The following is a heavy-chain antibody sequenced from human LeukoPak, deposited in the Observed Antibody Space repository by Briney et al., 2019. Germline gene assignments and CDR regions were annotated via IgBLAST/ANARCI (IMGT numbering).Heavy chain of an antibody. CDR1: GFTFSSYR. CDR3: ARDTGSCSGGGCSLAYVDY. Sequence: GGSLRLSCAASGFTFSSYRMNWVRQAPGKGLEWVSYISITSNIMYYADSVRGRFTISRDNARNSLYLQMNSLRDEDTAVYYCARDTGSCSGGGCSLAYVDYWGQGTLVTVSS. J-gene: IGHJ4*02. V-gene: IGHV3-48*02. D-gene: IGHD2-15*01. CDR2: ISITSNIM.